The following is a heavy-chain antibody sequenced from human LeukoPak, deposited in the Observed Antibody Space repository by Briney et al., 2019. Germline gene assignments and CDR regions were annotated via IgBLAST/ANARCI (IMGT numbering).Heavy chain of an antibody. Sequence: ASVKVSCKASGYTFTSYDINWVRQATGQGVEWMGWMNPNSGNTGYAQKFQGRVTMTRNTSISTAYMELSSLRSEDTAVYYCAFAMVRGVIIDYFDYWGQGTLVTVSS. J-gene: IGHJ4*02. D-gene: IGHD3-10*01. CDR3: AFAMVRGVIIDYFDY. V-gene: IGHV1-8*01. CDR1: GYTFTSYD. CDR2: MNPNSGNT.